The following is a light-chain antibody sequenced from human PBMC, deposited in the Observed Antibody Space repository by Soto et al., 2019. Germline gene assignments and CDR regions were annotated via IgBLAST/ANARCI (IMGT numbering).Light chain of an antibody. CDR3: QHYSASTPWT. J-gene: IGKJ1*01. V-gene: IGKV1-5*03. CDR2: KAS. CDR1: QSVDVW. Sequence: DIQMPQSPYTLSASVGDRVTITCRASQSVDVWLAWFQQKPGKAPKVLIHKASILDSGVPSRFSGSGSGTEFNLTITSLQADYFAPNYGQHYSASTPWTFGQGTKVEIK.